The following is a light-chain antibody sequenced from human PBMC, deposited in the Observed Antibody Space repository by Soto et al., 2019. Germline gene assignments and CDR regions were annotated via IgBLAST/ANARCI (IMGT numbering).Light chain of an antibody. V-gene: IGKV1-33*01. J-gene: IGKJ3*01. Sequence: DIQLTQSPSSLSASVGDRVTITCQASQDISNHLNWYQQTPGKAPNLLNYDASDLGTGVPSRLSGGGSGTFFSFTIHSLQPEDIATFYCQKHDGVPIFGPVTK. CDR1: QDISNH. CDR3: QKHDGVPI. CDR2: DAS.